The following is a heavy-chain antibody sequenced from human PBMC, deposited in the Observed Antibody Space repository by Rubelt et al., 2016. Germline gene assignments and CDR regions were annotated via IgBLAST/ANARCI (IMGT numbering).Heavy chain of an antibody. J-gene: IGHJ4*02. Sequence: QLQLQESGPGLVKPSETLSLTCTVSGGSISSSSYYWGWIRQAPGKGLEWIGSIYYSGSTYYNPSLKSRVTISVDTSKNQFSLKLSSVTAADTAVYYCARLRWELLVSDWGQGTLVIVSS. CDR3: ARLRWELLVSD. CDR2: IYYSGST. V-gene: IGHV4-39*01. D-gene: IGHD1-26*01. CDR1: GGSISSSSYY.